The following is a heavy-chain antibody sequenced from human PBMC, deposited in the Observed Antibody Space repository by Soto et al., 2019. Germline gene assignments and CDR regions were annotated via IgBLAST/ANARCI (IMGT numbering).Heavy chain of an antibody. CDR1: GFTFKNFA. V-gene: IGHV3-23*01. D-gene: IGHD3-10*01. CDR2: IGGSGSSA. Sequence: EVQLLESGGGLVQPGGSLRLSCAASGFTFKNFAVSWVRQAPGKGMVWVSAIGGSGSSANYADSVKGRFTVSRDDSKRTLFLQMSGLRVDDTALYYCAKDAVAYNGEWDWFDLWGQGTLVTVSS. J-gene: IGHJ5*02. CDR3: AKDAVAYNGEWDWFDL.